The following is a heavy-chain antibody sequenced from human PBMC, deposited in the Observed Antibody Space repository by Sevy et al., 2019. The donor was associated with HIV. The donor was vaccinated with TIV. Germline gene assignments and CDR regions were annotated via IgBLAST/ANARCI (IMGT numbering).Heavy chain of an antibody. CDR2: IKQDGSAK. CDR3: ARDEISYYYDSSGMGFDY. D-gene: IGHD3-22*01. V-gene: IGHV3-7*03. CDR1: GFTFSSYW. Sequence: GGSLRLSCAASGFTFSSYWMSWVRQAPGKGLEWVANIKQDGSAKYDGDSVKGRFTISRDNAKNSLYLQMNSLRAEDTAVYYCARDEISYYYDSSGMGFDYWGQGTLVTVSS. J-gene: IGHJ4*02.